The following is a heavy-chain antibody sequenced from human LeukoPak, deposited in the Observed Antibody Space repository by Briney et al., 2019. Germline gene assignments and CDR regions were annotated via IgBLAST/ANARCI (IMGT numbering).Heavy chain of an antibody. J-gene: IGHJ4*02. V-gene: IGHV1-2*06. D-gene: IGHD3-3*01. CDR3: ARVGSGYYTDY. Sequence: ASVKVSCKASGYTFTGYYMHWVRQAPGQRLEWMGRINPNSGGTNYAQKFQVRVTMTRDTSISTAYMELSRLRSDATAVYYCARVGSGYYTDYWGQGTLVTVSS. CDR1: GYTFTGYY. CDR2: INPNSGGT.